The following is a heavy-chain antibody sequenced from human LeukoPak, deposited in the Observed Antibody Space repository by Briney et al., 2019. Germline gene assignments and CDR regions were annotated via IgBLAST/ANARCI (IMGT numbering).Heavy chain of an antibody. CDR2: IYPGDSDT. Sequence: GESLKISCKGSGYIFTNYWIGWGRQMPGKGLEWMGTIYPGDSDTRYSPSLQGQVTISADKSINTAYLQWSSLNTSDTAMYYCASQGVGASTCDYWGQGSLVTVSS. J-gene: IGHJ4*02. CDR1: GYIFTNYW. V-gene: IGHV5-51*01. D-gene: IGHD1-26*01. CDR3: ASQGVGASTCDY.